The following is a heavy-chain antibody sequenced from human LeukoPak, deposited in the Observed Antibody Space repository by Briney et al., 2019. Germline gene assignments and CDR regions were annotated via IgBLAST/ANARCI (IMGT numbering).Heavy chain of an antibody. D-gene: IGHD2-2*01. CDR3: AKRQYQLPYFDC. CDR2: ISGSGGST. V-gene: IGHV3-23*01. Sequence: AGGSLRLSCAASGFTFSSYAMSWVRQAPGKGLEWVSAISGSGGSTYYADSVKGRFTISRDNSKNTLYLQMNSLRAEDTAVYYCAKRQYQLPYFDCWGQGTLVTVSS. J-gene: IGHJ4*02. CDR1: GFTFSSYA.